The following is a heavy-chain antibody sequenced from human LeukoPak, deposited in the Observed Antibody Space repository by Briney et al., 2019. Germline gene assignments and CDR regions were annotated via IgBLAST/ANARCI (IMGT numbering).Heavy chain of an antibody. CDR1: GFTFSSYW. CDR2: INSDGIST. V-gene: IGHV3-74*01. D-gene: IGHD6-13*01. CDR3: ASHRPGYSSSWGYYYYYGMDV. Sequence: GGSLRLSCAASGFTFSSYWMHWVRQAPGKGLVWVSRINSDGISTSYADSVKGRFTISRDNAKNTLYLQMNSLRAEDTAVYYCASHRPGYSSSWGYYYYYGMDVWGQGTTVTVSS. J-gene: IGHJ6*02.